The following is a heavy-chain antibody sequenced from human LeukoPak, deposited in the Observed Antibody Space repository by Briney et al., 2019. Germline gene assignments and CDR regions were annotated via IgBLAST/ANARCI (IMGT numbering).Heavy chain of an antibody. J-gene: IGHJ4*02. V-gene: IGHV3-23*01. CDR2: ISGSGGST. D-gene: IGHD3-10*01. CDR3: AIFPITMVRGVIIRQDY. Sequence: GGSLRLSCAASGFTFSSYGMSWVRQAPGKGLEWVSAISGSGGSTYYADSVKGRFTIPRDNSKNTLYLQMNSLRAEDTALYYCAIFPITMVRGVIIRQDYWGQGTLVTVSS. CDR1: GFTFSSYG.